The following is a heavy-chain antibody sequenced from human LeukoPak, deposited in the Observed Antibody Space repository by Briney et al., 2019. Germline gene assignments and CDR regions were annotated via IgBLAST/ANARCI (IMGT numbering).Heavy chain of an antibody. CDR2: VSYDGSNK. D-gene: IGHD1-1*01. CDR1: GFTFSSYG. Sequence: GGSLRLSCAASGFTFSSYGMHWVRQAPGKGLEWVAVVSYDGSNKYYADSVKGRFTISRDNSKNTLSLQMSSLRAEDTAVYYCAKAETMTQRGYFDYWGQGTLVTVSS. V-gene: IGHV3-30*18. J-gene: IGHJ4*02. CDR3: AKAETMTQRGYFDY.